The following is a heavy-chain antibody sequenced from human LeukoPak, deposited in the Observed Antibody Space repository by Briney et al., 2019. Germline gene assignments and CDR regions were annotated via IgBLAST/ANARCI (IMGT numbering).Heavy chain of an antibody. CDR1: GFTFSDYY. Sequence: GGSLRLSCAASGFTFSDYYMSWIRQAPGKGLEWVSYISSSGSTIYYADSVKGRFTISRDNAKNSLYLQMNSLRDEDTAVYYCARGRTYYDFWSGESSNWFDPWGQGTLVTVSS. CDR3: ARGRTYYDFWSGESSNWFDP. CDR2: ISSSGSTI. V-gene: IGHV3-11*04. J-gene: IGHJ5*02. D-gene: IGHD3-3*01.